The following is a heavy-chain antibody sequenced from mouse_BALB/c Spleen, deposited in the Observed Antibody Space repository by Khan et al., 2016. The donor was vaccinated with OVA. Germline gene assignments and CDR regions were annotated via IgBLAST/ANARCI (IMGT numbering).Heavy chain of an antibody. CDR2: ITSGGSYT. V-gene: IGHV5-6-4*01. J-gene: IGHJ2*01. CDR1: GFTFSSYS. CDR3: TRDRNYYGSSFYFDY. D-gene: IGHD1-1*01. Sequence: EVELVESGGGLVKPGGSLRLSCEASGFTFSSYSMYWVRQTPEKRLEWVATITSGGSYTYYPDSVQGRFTITRDNASNTTYLQMSSLKSEDTAIYYCTRDRNYYGSSFYFDYWGQGTTLTVSS.